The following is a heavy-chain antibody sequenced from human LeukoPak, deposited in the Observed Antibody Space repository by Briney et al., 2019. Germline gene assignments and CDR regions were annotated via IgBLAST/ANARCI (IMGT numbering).Heavy chain of an antibody. Sequence: ASVKVSCKASGYSFIGYGISWVRQAPGQGPEWMGWISGNTGNTDYSEKFQGRVTMTKDTSTSTAYLELRGLRSDDTAMYYCARDASDSWYDIFGDYWGQGTLVTVSS. V-gene: IGHV1-18*01. CDR3: ARDASDSWYDIFGDY. CDR2: ISGNTGNT. D-gene: IGHD6-13*01. CDR1: GYSFIGYG. J-gene: IGHJ4*02.